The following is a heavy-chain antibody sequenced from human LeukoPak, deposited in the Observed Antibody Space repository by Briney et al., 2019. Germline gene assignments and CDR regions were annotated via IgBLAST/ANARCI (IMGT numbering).Heavy chain of an antibody. CDR3: ARVVGYGYCSGGSCYGWFDP. Sequence: GGSLRLSCAASGFTFSSYAMSWVRQAPGKGLEWVSAISGSGGSTYYADSAKGRFTISRDNSKNTLYLQMNSLRAEDTAVYYCARVVGYGYCSGGSCYGWFDPWGQGTLVTVSS. J-gene: IGHJ5*02. CDR2: ISGSGGST. CDR1: GFTFSSYA. V-gene: IGHV3-23*01. D-gene: IGHD2-15*01.